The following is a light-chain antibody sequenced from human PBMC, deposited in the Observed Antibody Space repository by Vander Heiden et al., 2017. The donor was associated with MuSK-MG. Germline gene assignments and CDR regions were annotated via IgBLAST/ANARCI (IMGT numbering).Light chain of an antibody. Sequence: IVLTQSPGTLSLSPGERATLSCRASQSVSSNFLAWYQQRPGQPPRLLIYGASIRPTGIPDRIGGSGSGTDFTLTISRLEPEDFAVYYCQQYGNSPVTFGQGTRLEIK. CDR1: QSVSSNF. CDR2: GAS. V-gene: IGKV3-20*01. J-gene: IGKJ5*01. CDR3: QQYGNSPVT.